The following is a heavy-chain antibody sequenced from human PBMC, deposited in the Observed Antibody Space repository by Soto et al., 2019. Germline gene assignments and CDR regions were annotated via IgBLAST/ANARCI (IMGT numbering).Heavy chain of an antibody. CDR2: IYPGDSDT. D-gene: IGHD3-10*01. CDR3: AGGGVRGVITRTRDYYGMDV. CDR1: GYSFTSYW. Sequence: EVQLVQSGAEVKKPGESLKISCKGSGYSFTSYWIGWVRQMPGKGLEWMGIIYPGDSDTRYSPSFQGQVTISADKSISTAYLQWSSRKASDTAMYYCAGGGVRGVITRTRDYYGMDVWGKGTTVTVSS. V-gene: IGHV5-51*01. J-gene: IGHJ6*04.